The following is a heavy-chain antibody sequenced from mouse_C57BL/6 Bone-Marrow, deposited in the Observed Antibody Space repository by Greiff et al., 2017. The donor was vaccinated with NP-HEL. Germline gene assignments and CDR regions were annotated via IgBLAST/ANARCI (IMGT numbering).Heavy chain of an antibody. D-gene: IGHD1-1*01. CDR3: ARPSITTVLANAMDY. V-gene: IGHV5-6*01. CDR1: GFTFSSYG. CDR2: ISSGGSYT. Sequence: EVKLMESGGDLVKPGGSLKLSCAASGFTFSSYGMSWVRQTPDKRLEWVATISSGGSYTYYHDSVQGRFPLSRDNAKNTLYLQMSSLQSEDTAMYYCARPSITTVLANAMDYWGQGTSVTVSS. J-gene: IGHJ4*01.